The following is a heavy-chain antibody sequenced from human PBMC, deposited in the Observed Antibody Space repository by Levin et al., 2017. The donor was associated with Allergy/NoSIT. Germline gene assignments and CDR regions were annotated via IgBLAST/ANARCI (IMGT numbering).Heavy chain of an antibody. Sequence: GESLKISCAASGFTFSSYSMNWVRQAPGKGLEWVSSISSSSSYIYYADSVKGRFTISRDNAKNSLYLQMNSLRAEDTAVYYCAREDWNGDYYYGMDVWGQGTTVTVSS. V-gene: IGHV3-21*01. CDR3: AREDWNGDYYYGMDV. J-gene: IGHJ6*02. CDR1: GFTFSSYS. CDR2: ISSSSSYI. D-gene: IGHD1-1*01.